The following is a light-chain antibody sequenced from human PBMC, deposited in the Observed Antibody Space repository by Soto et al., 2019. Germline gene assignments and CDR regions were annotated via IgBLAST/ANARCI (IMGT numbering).Light chain of an antibody. V-gene: IGKV1-39*01. CDR3: QQCYSSSWT. J-gene: IGKJ1*01. CDR1: QSISSY. CDR2: AAS. Sequence: DIQMTQSPSSLSASVGDRVTITCRASQSISSYLNWYQQKPGKAPNLLIYAASSLHSGVPSRFSGSGSATDFTLTISSLQPEDFATYYCQQCYSSSWTFGQGTTVEIK.